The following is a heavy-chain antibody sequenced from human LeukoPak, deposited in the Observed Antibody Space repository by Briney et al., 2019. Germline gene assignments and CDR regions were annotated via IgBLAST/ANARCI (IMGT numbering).Heavy chain of an antibody. D-gene: IGHD6-13*01. Sequence: GGSLRLSCAASGFTFSSYAMSGVRQAPGKGLEWVSAISGSGGSTYYADSVKGRFTISRDNSKNTLYLQMNSLRAEDTAVYYCAKTGTPWYYFDYWGQGTLVTVSS. CDR2: ISGSGGST. V-gene: IGHV3-23*01. CDR3: AKTGTPWYYFDY. CDR1: GFTFSSYA. J-gene: IGHJ4*02.